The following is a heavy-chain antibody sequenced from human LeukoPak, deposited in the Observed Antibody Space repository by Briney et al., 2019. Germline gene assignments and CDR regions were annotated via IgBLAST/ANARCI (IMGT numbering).Heavy chain of an antibody. CDR3: ARQGYYDILTGYSGPNWFDP. Sequence: SETLSLTCTVSGGSISSDYWTWIRQPPGKGLEWIGYIYYTGSTNYNPSLKSRVTISVDTSKNHFSLKLSSVTAADTAVYYCARQGYYDILTGYSGPNWFDPWGQGTLVTVSS. J-gene: IGHJ5*02. D-gene: IGHD3-9*01. CDR1: GGSISSDY. V-gene: IGHV4-59*08. CDR2: IYYTGST.